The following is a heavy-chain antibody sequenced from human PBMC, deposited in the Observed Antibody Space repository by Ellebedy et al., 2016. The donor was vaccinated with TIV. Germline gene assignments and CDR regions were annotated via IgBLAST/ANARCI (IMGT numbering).Heavy chain of an antibody. CDR2: IYYSGST. V-gene: IGHV4-59*01. D-gene: IGHD2-2*01. Sequence: GSLRLSXTVSGGSISSYYWSWIRQPPGKGLEWIGYIYYSGSTNYNPSLKSRVTISVDTSKNQFSLKLSSVTAADTAVYYCARGRCSTSCSPYYYYYMDVWGKGTTVTVSS. CDR3: ARGRCSTSCSPYYYYYMDV. CDR1: GGSISSYY. J-gene: IGHJ6*03.